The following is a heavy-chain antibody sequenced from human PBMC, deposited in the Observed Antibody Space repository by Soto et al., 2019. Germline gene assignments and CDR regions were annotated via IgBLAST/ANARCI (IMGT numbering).Heavy chain of an antibody. V-gene: IGHV3-48*01. Sequence: GGSLRLSCAASGFTFSSYSMNWVRQAPGKGLEWVSYISSSSSTIYYADSVKGRFTISRDNAKNSLYLQMNSLRAEDTAVYYCARDLGRYFDWLLLGWFDPWGQGTLVTVSS. CDR3: ARDLGRYFDWLLLGWFDP. CDR2: ISSSSSTI. CDR1: GFTFSSYS. J-gene: IGHJ5*02. D-gene: IGHD3-9*01.